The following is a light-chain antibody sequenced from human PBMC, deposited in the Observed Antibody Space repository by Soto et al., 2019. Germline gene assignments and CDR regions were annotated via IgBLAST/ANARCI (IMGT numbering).Light chain of an antibody. CDR3: QQYEGSPLT. CDR1: QSVSNRY. V-gene: IGKV3-20*01. J-gene: IGKJ4*01. Sequence: ESVLTQSPGTLSLSPGERATLSCRASQSVSNRYFAWYQQKPGQAPRLLIYGISSRATGIPDRFSGSGSGTDFTLTISRLEPEDFAVYYCQQYEGSPLTFGGGTKVEIK. CDR2: GIS.